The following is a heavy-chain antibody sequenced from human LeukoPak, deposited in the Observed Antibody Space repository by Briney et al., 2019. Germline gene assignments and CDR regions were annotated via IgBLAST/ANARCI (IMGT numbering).Heavy chain of an antibody. J-gene: IGHJ4*02. CDR2: ISSSSSYI. Sequence: PGGSLRLSCAASGLTVSSNFMAWVRQAPGKGLEWVSSISSSSSYIYYADSVKGRFTISRDNAKNSLYLQMNSLRAEDTAVYYCARGAPNAAPAMVDYWGQGTLVTVSS. CDR1: GLTVSSNF. D-gene: IGHD5-18*01. V-gene: IGHV3-21*01. CDR3: ARGAPNAAPAMVDY.